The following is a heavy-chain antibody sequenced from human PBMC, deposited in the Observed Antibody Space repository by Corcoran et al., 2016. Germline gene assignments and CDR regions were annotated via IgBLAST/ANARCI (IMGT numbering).Heavy chain of an antibody. CDR1: GDNFGTYW. Sequence: EVQLVQSEAEVKKPGESLRISCKVSGDNFGTYWIGWVRQMPGKGLVWMGIIYPGDSDTRYSPSFQGQVTMSVDKSISTAYLQWSSLKASATAIYYWARRVNWFDPWGQGTLVTVSS. J-gene: IGHJ5*02. CDR2: IYPGDSDT. CDR3: ARRVNWFDP. V-gene: IGHV5-51*01.